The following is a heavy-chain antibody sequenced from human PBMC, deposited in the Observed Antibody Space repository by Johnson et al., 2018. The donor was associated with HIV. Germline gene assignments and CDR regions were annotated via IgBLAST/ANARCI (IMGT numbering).Heavy chain of an antibody. J-gene: IGHJ3*02. D-gene: IGHD6-6*01. CDR2: INWHGGST. CDR3: ARDLDSSSSEDACDI. V-gene: IGHV3-20*04. CDR1: GFTFDDYG. Sequence: VQLVESGGGVVRPGGSLRLSCAASGFTFDDYGMIWVRQAPGTGLEWVCGINWHGGSTCYADSVTGRFTISRDNAKNSLYLQMNSLRAEDTALYYCARDLDSSSSEDACDIWGQGTMVTVSS.